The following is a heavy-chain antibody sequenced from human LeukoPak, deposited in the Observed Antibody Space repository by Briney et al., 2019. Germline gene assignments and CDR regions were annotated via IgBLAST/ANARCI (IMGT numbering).Heavy chain of an antibody. CDR2: IYSGGST. V-gene: IGHV3-53*01. D-gene: IGHD3-3*01. Sequence: PGGSLRLSCAASGFTFSSYWMSWVRQAPGKGLEWVSVIYSGGSTYYADSVKGRFTISRDNSKNTLYLQMNSLRAEDTAVYYCARASGKGDYWGQGTLVTVSS. J-gene: IGHJ4*02. CDR3: ARASGKGDY. CDR1: GFTFSSYW.